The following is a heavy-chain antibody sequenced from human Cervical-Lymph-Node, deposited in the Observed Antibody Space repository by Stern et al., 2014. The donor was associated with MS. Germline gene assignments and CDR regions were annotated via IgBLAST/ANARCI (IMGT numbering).Heavy chain of an antibody. CDR2: IHPGDSEV. Sequence: VQLVQSGAGVKRPGQSLKISCRASGYSFTNYWVAWVRQKPGKSLEWMGIIHPGDSEVRYSPSFQGRVTMSVDRSINTAYLQWSSLQPSDTAMYYCARQLGHSNFLHYWGQGVLVTVSS. CDR3: ARQLGHSNFLHY. V-gene: IGHV5-51*01. D-gene: IGHD4-11*01. J-gene: IGHJ4*02. CDR1: GYSFTNYW.